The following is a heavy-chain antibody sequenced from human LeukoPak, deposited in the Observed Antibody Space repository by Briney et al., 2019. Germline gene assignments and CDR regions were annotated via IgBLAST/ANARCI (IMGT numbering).Heavy chain of an antibody. CDR2: INPITGGK. CDR3: ARDAISRSDNVDTAMVAGDY. Sequence: ASVKASCKPSGYTFTGIDMPWGGRAPGPGLGWLEWINPITGGKNYAQKFQGRVTMTRDTSISTAYMELSRLRSDDTAVYYCARDAISRSDNVDTAMVAGDYWGQGTLVTVSS. CDR1: GYTFTGID. V-gene: IGHV1-2*02. J-gene: IGHJ4*02. D-gene: IGHD5-18*01.